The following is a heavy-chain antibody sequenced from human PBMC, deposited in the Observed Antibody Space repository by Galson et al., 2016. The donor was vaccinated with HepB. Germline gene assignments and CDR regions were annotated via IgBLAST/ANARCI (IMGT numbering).Heavy chain of an antibody. CDR2: ISATGGVT. CDR3: AKAELGTSWSSYYYAMDV. V-gene: IGHV3-23*01. D-gene: IGHD1-14*01. Sequence: LRLSCAASGFPFSSYAMSWVRQSPGKGLEGVSGISATGGVTWYADSVKGRFTISRDNYGKTLYREMNTLGAEDTAVLYCAKAELGTSWSSYYYAMDVWGQGTTVTVSS. J-gene: IGHJ6*02. CDR1: GFPFSSYA.